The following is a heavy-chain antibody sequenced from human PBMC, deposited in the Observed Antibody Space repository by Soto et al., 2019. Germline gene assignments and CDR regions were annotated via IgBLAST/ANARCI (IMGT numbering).Heavy chain of an antibody. J-gene: IGHJ4*02. D-gene: IGHD6-19*01. CDR3: ARDMGYISGHGFDY. V-gene: IGHV3-33*01. Sequence: QVQLVESGGGVVQPGRSLRLSCAASGFTFSSYGMQWVRQAPGKGLDWVALIWYDGSNKYYADSVKGRFTISRDNSKNTLYLQMSGLRAEDTAVYYCARDMGYISGHGFDYWGQGTLVTVSS. CDR1: GFTFSSYG. CDR2: IWYDGSNK.